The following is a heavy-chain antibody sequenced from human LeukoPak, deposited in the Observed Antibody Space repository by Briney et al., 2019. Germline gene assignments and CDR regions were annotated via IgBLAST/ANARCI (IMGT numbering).Heavy chain of an antibody. V-gene: IGHV3-74*01. CDR1: GFTFGNYW. J-gene: IGHJ4*02. D-gene: IGHD5-12*01. CDR2: INSDGSST. Sequence: GGSLRLSWPASGFTFGNYWMPWVRQVPGKGLVWVSRINSDGSSTSYADSVKGRFTISRDNAKNTLYLQMNSLRAEDAAVYYCARTRLSGFDYGGIDYWGQGTLVTVSS. CDR3: ARTRLSGFDYGGIDY.